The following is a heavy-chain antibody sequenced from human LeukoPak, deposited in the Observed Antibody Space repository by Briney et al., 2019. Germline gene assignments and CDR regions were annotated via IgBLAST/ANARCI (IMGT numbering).Heavy chain of an antibody. J-gene: IGHJ4*02. CDR3: ARRPHCSGGSCFG. CDR2: IFYSGAT. D-gene: IGHD2-15*01. CDR1: GDSISINYN. Sequence: SETLSLTCTVSGDSISINYNWGWIRQPPGKGLEWIGSIFYSGATYYSPSLKSRVTISVDTSKNQFSLKLSSVTAADTAVYYCARRPHCSGGSCFGWGQGTLVTVSS. V-gene: IGHV4-39*01.